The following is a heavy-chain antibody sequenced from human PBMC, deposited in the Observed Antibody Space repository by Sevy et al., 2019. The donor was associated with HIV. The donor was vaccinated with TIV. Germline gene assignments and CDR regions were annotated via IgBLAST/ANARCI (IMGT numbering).Heavy chain of an antibody. D-gene: IGHD2-21*02. V-gene: IGHV3-11*01. CDR2: ISSSGTI. CDR1: GFTFSDYY. Sequence: GGSLRLSCAASGFTFSDYYMSGIRQAPRKGLEWVSYISSSGTIYYADSVKGRFTISRDNAKNSLYLQMNSLRAEDTAVYYCARARAVVTAIEEFDYWGQGTLVTVSS. J-gene: IGHJ4*02. CDR3: ARARAVVTAIEEFDY.